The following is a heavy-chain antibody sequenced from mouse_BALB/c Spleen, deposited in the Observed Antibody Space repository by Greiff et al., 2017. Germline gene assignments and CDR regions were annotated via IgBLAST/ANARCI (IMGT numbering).Heavy chain of an antibody. Sequence: EVQGVESGTVLARPGASVKMSCKASGYSFTSYWMHWVKQRPGQGLEWIGAIYPGNSDTSYNQKFKGKAKLIAVTSASTAYMELSSLTNEDSAVYYCTRVYDVAMDYWGQGTSVTVSS. J-gene: IGHJ4*01. CDR3: TRVYDVAMDY. D-gene: IGHD2-14*01. V-gene: IGHV1-5*01. CDR1: GYSFTSYW. CDR2: IYPGNSDT.